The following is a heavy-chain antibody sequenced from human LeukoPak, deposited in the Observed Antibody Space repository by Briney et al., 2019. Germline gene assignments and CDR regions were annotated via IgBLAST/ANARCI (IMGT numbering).Heavy chain of an antibody. D-gene: IGHD2-2*02. CDR1: GFTVSSNY. J-gene: IGHJ6*02. CDR2: IYSDGST. CDR3: ARDNRRLYCSPTSCYTDYYYGMDV. V-gene: IGHV3-53*01. Sequence: QPGGSLRLSCAASGFTVSSNYMSWVRQAPGKGLEWVSLIYSDGSTYYADSVKGRFTISRDNSKNTLYLQMNSLRAEDTALYYCARDNRRLYCSPTSCYTDYYYGMDVWGQGTTVTVS.